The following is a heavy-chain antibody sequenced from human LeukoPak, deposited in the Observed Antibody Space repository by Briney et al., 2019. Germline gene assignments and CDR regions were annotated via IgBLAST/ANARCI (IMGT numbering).Heavy chain of an antibody. J-gene: IGHJ4*02. CDR3: ARDLPRGNWEY. Sequence: PGGSLRLSCAASGFNVSRNYMSWVRQAPGKGLGWVSVIYSGGSTYYADSVKGRLIISRDNSKNTVYLQMNSLRAEDTAVYHCARDLPRGNWEYWGQGTLVSVSS. CDR1: GFNVSRNY. D-gene: IGHD7-27*01. CDR2: IYSGGST. V-gene: IGHV3-53*01.